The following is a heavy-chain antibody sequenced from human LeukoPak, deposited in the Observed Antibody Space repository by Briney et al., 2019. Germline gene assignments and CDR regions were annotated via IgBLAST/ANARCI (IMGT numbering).Heavy chain of an antibody. CDR3: ARDRSHRGYDILTG. Sequence: ASVKVSCKASGYTFTSYGISWVRQAPGQGLEWMGWISAYNGNTNYAQKLQGRVTMTTDTSTSTAYMELRSLRSDDTAVYYCARDRSHRGYDILTGWGQGTLVTVSS. V-gene: IGHV1-18*01. D-gene: IGHD3-9*01. CDR1: GYTFTSYG. CDR2: ISAYNGNT. J-gene: IGHJ4*02.